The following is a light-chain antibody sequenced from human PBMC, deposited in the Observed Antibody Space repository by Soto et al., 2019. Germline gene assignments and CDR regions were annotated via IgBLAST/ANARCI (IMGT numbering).Light chain of an antibody. CDR1: QDISNY. Sequence: DIQMTHSPSSLSASVGDRVTITCQASQDISNYLNWYQQKPGKAPKLLIYDASNLETGVPSRFSGSGSGTDFTFSISSLQPEDIATSYCQQYDNLPPCTFGPGTKVDIK. J-gene: IGKJ3*01. V-gene: IGKV1-33*01. CDR2: DAS. CDR3: QQYDNLPPCT.